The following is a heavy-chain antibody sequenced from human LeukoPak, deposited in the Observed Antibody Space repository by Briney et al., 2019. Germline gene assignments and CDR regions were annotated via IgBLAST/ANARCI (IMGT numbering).Heavy chain of an antibody. CDR1: GFTVSSNY. V-gene: IGHV3-53*01. CDR2: IYSGGST. Sequence: GGSLRLSCAASGFTVSSNYMSWVRQAPGKGLEWVSVIYSGGSTYYADSVKGRFTISRDNSKHTLYLQMNSLRAEDTAVYYCARDRIVGAPGVYYYYGMDVWGQGTTVTVSS. J-gene: IGHJ6*02. CDR3: ARDRIVGAPGVYYYYGMDV. D-gene: IGHD1-26*01.